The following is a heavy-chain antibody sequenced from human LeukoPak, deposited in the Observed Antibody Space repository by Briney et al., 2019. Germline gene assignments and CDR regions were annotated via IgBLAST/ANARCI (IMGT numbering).Heavy chain of an antibody. J-gene: IGHJ3*02. CDR3: AREGAYYDSSGYYHVWAFDI. D-gene: IGHD3-22*01. V-gene: IGHV4-38-2*02. CDR2: IYHSGST. Sequence: NPGGSLRLSCAASGFTFSSYEMNWVRQAPGKGLEWIGSIYHSGSTYYNPSLKSRVTISVDTSKNQFSLKLSSVTAADTAVYYCAREGAYYDSSGYYHVWAFDIWGQGTMVTVSS. CDR1: GFTFSSYE.